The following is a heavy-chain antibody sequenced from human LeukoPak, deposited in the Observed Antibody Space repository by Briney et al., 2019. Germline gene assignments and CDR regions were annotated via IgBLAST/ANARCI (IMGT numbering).Heavy chain of an antibody. Sequence: GGSLRLSCAASGSTFSDYGMHWVRQAPGKGLEWVAVISYDGSNKYYADSVKGRFTISRDNSKNTLYLQMNSLRAEDTAVYYCATGPYSFDYWGQGTLVTVSS. J-gene: IGHJ4*02. CDR2: ISYDGSNK. D-gene: IGHD2-21*01. V-gene: IGHV3-30*03. CDR1: GSTFSDYG. CDR3: ATGPYSFDY.